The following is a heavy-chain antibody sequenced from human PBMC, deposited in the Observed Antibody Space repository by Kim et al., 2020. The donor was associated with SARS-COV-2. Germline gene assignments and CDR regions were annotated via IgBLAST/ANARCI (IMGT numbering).Heavy chain of an antibody. J-gene: IGHJ4*02. D-gene: IGHD4-17*01. CDR2: IYYSGST. Sequence: SETLSLTCTVSGGSVSSGSYYWSWIRQPPGKGLEWIGYIYYSGSTNYNPSLKSRVTITVDTSKNQFSLKLSSVTAADTAVYYCATGDYVFKNFYFDYWGQGTLVTVSS. CDR1: GGSVSSGSYY. V-gene: IGHV4-61*01. CDR3: ATGDYVFKNFYFDY.